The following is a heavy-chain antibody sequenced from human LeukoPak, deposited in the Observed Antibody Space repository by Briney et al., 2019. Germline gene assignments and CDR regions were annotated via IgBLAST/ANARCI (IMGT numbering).Heavy chain of an antibody. CDR1: GFTFNNYA. D-gene: IGHD6-13*01. V-gene: IGHV3-23*01. Sequence: GGSLRLSCAASGFTFNNYAMSWVRQAPGKGLEWVSAISGSGGTTYYADSVQGRFTISRDNSKNTLYLQMNSLRAEDTAVYYCAKKLVIAVTGWLTSMDVWGQGTTVTVSS. CDR2: ISGSGGTT. J-gene: IGHJ6*02. CDR3: AKKLVIAVTGWLTSMDV.